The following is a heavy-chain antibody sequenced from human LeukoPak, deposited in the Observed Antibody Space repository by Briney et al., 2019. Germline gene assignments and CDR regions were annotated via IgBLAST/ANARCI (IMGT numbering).Heavy chain of an antibody. CDR3: ARVKWYYYGSGSGGDWLDP. Sequence: SETLSLTCTVSGGSISSYYWSWIRQPAGKGLEWIGRIYTRGSTNYNPSLKSRVTMSVDTSKNQFSLKLSSVTAADTAVYYCARVKWYYYGSGSGGDWLDPWGQGTLVTVSS. CDR1: GGSISSYY. D-gene: IGHD3-10*01. V-gene: IGHV4-4*07. J-gene: IGHJ5*02. CDR2: IYTRGST.